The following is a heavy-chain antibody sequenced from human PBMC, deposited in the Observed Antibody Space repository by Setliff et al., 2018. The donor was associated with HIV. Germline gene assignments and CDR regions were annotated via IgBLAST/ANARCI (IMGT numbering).Heavy chain of an antibody. CDR3: ARQDIFYFDS. J-gene: IGHJ4*02. V-gene: IGHV4-39*01. D-gene: IGHD2-21*01. CDR1: GGSISRGSYS. CDR2: VHSSGSY. Sequence: SETLSLTCTVSGGSISRGSYSWGWIRQPPGKGLEWIGRVHSSGSYNRNSALVGRLSISIDTTKNQSSLHLTSVTAADTAVYFCARQDIFYFDSWGQGTLVTVSS.